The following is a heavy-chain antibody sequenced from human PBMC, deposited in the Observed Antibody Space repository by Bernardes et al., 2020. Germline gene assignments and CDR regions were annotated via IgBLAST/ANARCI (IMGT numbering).Heavy chain of an antibody. CDR3: ARDEGAGTPLGY. J-gene: IGHJ4*02. Sequence: GGSLRLSCAASGFSFSNYWIHWVRQTPGGGLGWVSRITPDGSNTAYADSVRGRLTISRDNAKNTVYLQMNSLRGEDTAMYYCARDEGAGTPLGYWGQGTLVTVSS. CDR2: ITPDGSNT. D-gene: IGHD3-10*01. CDR1: GFSFSNYW. V-gene: IGHV3-74*03.